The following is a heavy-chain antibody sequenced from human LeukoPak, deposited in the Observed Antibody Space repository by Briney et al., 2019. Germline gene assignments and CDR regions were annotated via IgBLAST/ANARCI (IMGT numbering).Heavy chain of an antibody. D-gene: IGHD4-11*01. Sequence: SETLSLTCTVSGGSISSYYWSWIRQPPGKGLEWIGYIYYSGSTNYNPSLKGRVTISVDTSKNQFSLKLSSVTAADTAVYYCARWPYSKNRWFDPWGQGTLVTVSS. CDR1: GGSISSYY. V-gene: IGHV4-59*01. CDR2: IYYSGST. J-gene: IGHJ5*02. CDR3: ARWPYSKNRWFDP.